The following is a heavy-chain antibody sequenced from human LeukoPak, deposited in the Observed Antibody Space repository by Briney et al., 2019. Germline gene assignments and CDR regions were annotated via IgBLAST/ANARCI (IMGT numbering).Heavy chain of an antibody. D-gene: IGHD6-19*01. Sequence: PGGSLRLSCAASGVTFSSYAMSWVRQAPGKGLEWVSAITSSGDTTYYADSVKGRFTISRDNSKNTLYLQMSSLRAEDTAVYYCAKDYSGWSPTGAYYYYHVDVWGKGTTVTVSS. J-gene: IGHJ6*03. CDR1: GVTFSSYA. CDR2: ITSSGDTT. CDR3: AKDYSGWSPTGAYYYYHVDV. V-gene: IGHV3-23*01.